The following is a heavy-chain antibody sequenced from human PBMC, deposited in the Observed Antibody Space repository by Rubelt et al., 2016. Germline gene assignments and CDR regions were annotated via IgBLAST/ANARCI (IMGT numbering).Heavy chain of an antibody. J-gene: IGHJ4*02. CDR2: ISGDGSIK. D-gene: IGHD1-26*01. CDR3: ARDPVGTTVRHFDY. V-gene: IGHV3-30*04. CDR1: GFTFSSYV. Sequence: VQLVESGGGLVQPGGSLRLSCAASGFTFSSYVMHWVRQAPGKGLEWVAVISGDGSIKYYADSVKGRFTISRENSKNTLYLQMNSLRVEDTAVYYCARDPVGTTVRHFDYWGQGTLVTVSS.